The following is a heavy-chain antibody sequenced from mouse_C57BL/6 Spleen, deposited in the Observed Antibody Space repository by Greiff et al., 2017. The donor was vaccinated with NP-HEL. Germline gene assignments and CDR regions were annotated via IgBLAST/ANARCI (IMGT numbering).Heavy chain of an antibody. D-gene: IGHD1-1*01. V-gene: IGHV1-82*01. CDR3: ARSKGDYYPYAMGY. CDR1: GYAFSSSW. Sequence: VQLQQSGPELVKPGASVKISCKASGYAFSSSWMNWVKQRPGKGLEWIGRIYPGDGDTNYNGKFKGKATLTAAKSSSTAYMQLSSLTSEDSAVYFCARSKGDYYPYAMGYWGQGTSVTVSS. J-gene: IGHJ4*01. CDR2: IYPGDGDT.